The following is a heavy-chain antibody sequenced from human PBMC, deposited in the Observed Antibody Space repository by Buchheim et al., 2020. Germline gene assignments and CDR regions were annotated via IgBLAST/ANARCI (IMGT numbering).Heavy chain of an antibody. Sequence: QVQLQESGPGLVKPSQTLSLTCNVTSGSISSSDYYWSWIRQPPGKALEYIGNIHYTESAYYNPSLKSRVPISKDTSRNQFSLNLNSVTAADTAVYYCVREGRGYSGYDYDYWGPGIL. CDR1: SGSISSSDYY. D-gene: IGHD5-12*01. CDR3: VREGRGYSGYDYDY. J-gene: IGHJ4*02. CDR2: IHYTESA. V-gene: IGHV4-30-4*01.